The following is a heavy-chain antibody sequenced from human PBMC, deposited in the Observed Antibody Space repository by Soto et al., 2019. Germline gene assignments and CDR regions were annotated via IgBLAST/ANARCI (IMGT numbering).Heavy chain of an antibody. CDR3: ARDPNGSPALCYFDY. J-gene: IGHJ4*02. V-gene: IGHV4-4*02. CDR1: GGSISSSNW. CDR2: IYHSGST. D-gene: IGHD2-2*01. Sequence: LTCAVSGGSISSSNWWSWVRQPPGKGLEWIGEIYHSGSTNYNPSLKSRVTISVDKSKNQFSLKLSSVTAADTAVYYCARDPNGSPALCYFDYWGQGTLVTVSS.